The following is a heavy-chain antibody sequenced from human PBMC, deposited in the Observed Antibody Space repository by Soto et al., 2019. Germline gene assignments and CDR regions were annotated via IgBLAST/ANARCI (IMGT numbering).Heavy chain of an antibody. CDR3: ARARGVSARGSFDY. CDR2: IYHSGST. CDR1: GGSVSSTDW. Sequence: QVQLQESGPGLVEPSGTLSLTCAVSGGSVSSTDWCSWVRQPPGGGLEWSGGIYHSGSTYYNPTLKSRVTISVDKSKSQCSLRLGSVTAGDAAVYFCARARGVSARGSFDYWGQGTLVTVSS. V-gene: IGHV4-4*02. J-gene: IGHJ4*02. D-gene: IGHD6-6*01.